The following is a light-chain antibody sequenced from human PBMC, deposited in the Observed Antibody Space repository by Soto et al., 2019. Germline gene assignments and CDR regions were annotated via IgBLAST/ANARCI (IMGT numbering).Light chain of an antibody. V-gene: IGLV2-8*01. CDR1: GSDVGGYNY. CDR3: SSYVGSNKV. CDR2: EVS. Sequence: QSALTQPPSASGSPGQSVTISCTGTGSDVGGYNYVSWYQQHPGKAPKVMIYEVSQRPSGVPDRFSGSTSGNTASLTVSGLQAEDEADYYCSSYVGSNKVFGGGTKLTVL. J-gene: IGLJ2*01.